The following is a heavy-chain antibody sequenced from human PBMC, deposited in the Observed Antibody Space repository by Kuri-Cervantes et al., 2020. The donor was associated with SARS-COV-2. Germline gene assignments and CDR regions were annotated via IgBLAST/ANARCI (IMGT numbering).Heavy chain of an antibody. CDR3: VKVYTSSWSGSRAFDI. CDR2: ISYDGSDK. D-gene: IGHD6-13*01. V-gene: IGHV3-30*15. J-gene: IGHJ3*02. Sequence: LSLTCAASGFTFSNYAIHWVRQAPGKGLEWVALISYDGSDKNYADSVRGRFTISRDDSKNMLYLQMSSLRPEDTAVYYCVKVYTSSWSGSRAFDIWGQGKMVT. CDR1: GFTFSNYA.